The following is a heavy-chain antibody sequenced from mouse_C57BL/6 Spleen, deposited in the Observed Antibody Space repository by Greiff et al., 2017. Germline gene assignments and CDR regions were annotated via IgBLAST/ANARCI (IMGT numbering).Heavy chain of an antibody. CDR3: TRDYGSSIDAMDY. J-gene: IGHJ4*01. Sequence: VQLQQSGAELVRPGASVTLSCKASGYTFTDYEMHWVKQTPVHGLEWIGAIDPETGGTAYNQKFKGKAILTADKSSSTAYMELRSLTSEDSAVYYCTRDYGSSIDAMDYWGQGTSVTVSS. D-gene: IGHD1-1*01. CDR2: IDPETGGT. CDR1: GYTFTDYE. V-gene: IGHV1-15*01.